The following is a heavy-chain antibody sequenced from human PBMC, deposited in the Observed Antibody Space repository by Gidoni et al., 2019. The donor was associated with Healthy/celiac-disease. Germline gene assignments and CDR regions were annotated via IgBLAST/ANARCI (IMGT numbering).Heavy chain of an antibody. CDR3: ARDGIAAAGTGAFDI. CDR2: IWYDESNK. Sequence: QVQLVDSGGGVVQPGRSLRLSCAAPGFPFSSYGMHWVRQAPGKGLEWVAVIWYDESNKYYADSVKGRFTISRDNSKNTLYLQMNSLRAEDTAVYYCARDGIAAAGTGAFDIWGQGTMVTVSS. CDR1: GFPFSSYG. J-gene: IGHJ3*02. D-gene: IGHD6-13*01. V-gene: IGHV3-33*01.